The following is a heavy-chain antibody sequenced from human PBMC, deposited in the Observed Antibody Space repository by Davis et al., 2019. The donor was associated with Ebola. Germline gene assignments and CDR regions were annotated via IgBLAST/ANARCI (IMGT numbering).Heavy chain of an antibody. D-gene: IGHD2/OR15-2a*01. J-gene: IGHJ5*02. CDR2: INPSGGST. Sequence: SVTVSCKASGYTFTSHYMHWVRQAPGQGLDWMGIINPSGGSTSYAHKFQGRVTMTRDTSTSTVYMELSSLRSEDTAVYYCARDRGTTSSWFDPWGQGTLVTVSS. CDR1: GYTFTSHY. V-gene: IGHV1-46*01. CDR3: ARDRGTTSSWFDP.